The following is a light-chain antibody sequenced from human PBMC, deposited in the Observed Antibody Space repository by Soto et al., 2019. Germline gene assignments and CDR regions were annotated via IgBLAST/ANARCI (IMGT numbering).Light chain of an antibody. CDR2: GAS. J-gene: IGKJ5*01. CDR3: QQYSTSPT. V-gene: IGKV3-20*01. Sequence: EIVMTQSPATLSVSPGERATLSCRASQSVSNNYLAWYQQKPGQAPRRLIYGASSRATGIPDRFSGSGSGTDFTLTISRLEPEDFAVYYCQQYSTSPTFGEGTRLEIK. CDR1: QSVSNNY.